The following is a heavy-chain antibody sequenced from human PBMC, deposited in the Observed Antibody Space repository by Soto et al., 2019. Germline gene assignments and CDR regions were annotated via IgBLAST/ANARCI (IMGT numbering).Heavy chain of an antibody. CDR1: GYIFTDYY. V-gene: IGHV1-2*02. CDR3: ARDRGQNSGYL. CDR2: INPKNGAT. D-gene: IGHD5-12*01. J-gene: IGHJ4*02. Sequence: GASVKVSCKPSGYIFTDYYMHWVRQAPGQGLEWMGWINPKNGATKSLQKFQGRVAMTRDTSISTFYMELTWLTSDDKAVYYLARDRGQNSGYLWGKGTLVTVSS.